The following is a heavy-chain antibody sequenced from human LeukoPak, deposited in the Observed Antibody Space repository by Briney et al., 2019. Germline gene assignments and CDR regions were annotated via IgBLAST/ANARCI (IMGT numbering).Heavy chain of an antibody. CDR3: ARAPDERSYGMDV. Sequence: PGGSLRLSCAASGFTFSSYWMSWVRQAPGKGLEWVANIKQDGSEKYYVDSVKGRFTISRDNSKNTLYLQMNSLRAEDTAVYYCARAPDERSYGMDVWGQGTTVTVSS. CDR2: IKQDGSEK. CDR1: GFTFSSYW. V-gene: IGHV3-7*01. J-gene: IGHJ6*02. D-gene: IGHD1-1*01.